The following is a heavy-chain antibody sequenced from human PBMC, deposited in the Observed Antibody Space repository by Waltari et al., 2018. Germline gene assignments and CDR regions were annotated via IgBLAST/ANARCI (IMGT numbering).Heavy chain of an antibody. CDR3: AKDYDKMAVAGTYHY. CDR2: ISGSGGST. Sequence: EVQLVESGGGLVQPGGSLRLSCAASGFPFSSYAMSWVPKAPGKGVGWVSAISGSGGSTYYADSVKGRFTISRDNSKNTLYLQMNSLRAEDTAVYYCAKDYDKMAVAGTYHYWGQGTLVTVSS. J-gene: IGHJ4*02. V-gene: IGHV3-23*04. CDR1: GFPFSSYA. D-gene: IGHD6-19*01.